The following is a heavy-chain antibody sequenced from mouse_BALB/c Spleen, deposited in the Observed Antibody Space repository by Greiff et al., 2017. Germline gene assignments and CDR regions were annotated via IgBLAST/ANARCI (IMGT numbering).Heavy chain of an antibody. CDR2: ISSGSSTI. D-gene: IGHD1-1*01. CDR3: ARGTYYYGSSGAY. CDR1: GFTFSSFG. Sequence: EVQLVESGGGLVQPGGSRKLSCAASGFTFSSFGMHWVRQAPEKGLEWVAYISSGSSTIYYADTVKGRFTISRDNPKNTLFLQMTSLRSEDTAMYYCARGTYYYGSSGAYWGQGTLVTVSA. V-gene: IGHV5-17*02. J-gene: IGHJ3*01.